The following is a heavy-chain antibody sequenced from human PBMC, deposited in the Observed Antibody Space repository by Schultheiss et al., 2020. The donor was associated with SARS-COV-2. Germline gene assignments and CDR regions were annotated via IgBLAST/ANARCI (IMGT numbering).Heavy chain of an antibody. J-gene: IGHJ4*02. CDR1: GASISSRSYS. Sequence: SETLSLTCTVSGASISSRSYSWTWIRQPPGKGLEWIGYIYHSGSTYYNPSLKSRVTISVDTSKNQFSLKLSSVTAADTAVYYCARHGLGYPYYFDYWGQGTLVTVSS. D-gene: IGHD3/OR15-3a*01. CDR3: ARHGLGYPYYFDY. V-gene: IGHV4-30-2*03. CDR2: IYHSGST.